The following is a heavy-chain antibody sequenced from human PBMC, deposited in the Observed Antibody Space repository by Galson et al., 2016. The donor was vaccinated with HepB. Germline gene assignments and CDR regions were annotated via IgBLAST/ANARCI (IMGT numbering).Heavy chain of an antibody. J-gene: IGHJ4*02. D-gene: IGHD3-16*01. CDR2: IYDSGNT. V-gene: IGHV4-39*01. CDR1: GDSITSIYYY. Sequence: SETLSLTCTVSGDSITSIYYYWGWIRQPPGKGLEWIGTIYDSGNTSYNPSLKSRVTISVDTSKNQFSLKLTSVTAADTAVYYCAVLGGGDYWGPGTLVTVSS. CDR3: AVLGGGDY.